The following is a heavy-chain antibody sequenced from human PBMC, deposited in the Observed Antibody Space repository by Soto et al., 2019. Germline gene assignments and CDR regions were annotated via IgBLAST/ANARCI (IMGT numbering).Heavy chain of an antibody. CDR1: GFTFGDYA. CDR2: IRSKAYGGTT. J-gene: IGHJ4*02. V-gene: IGHV3-49*03. CDR3: TRAPPRYFDWLSSDY. Sequence: GGPLRLSCTASGFTFGDYAMSWFRQAPGKGLEWVGFIRSKAYGGTTEYAASVKGRFTISRDDSKSIAYLQMNSLKTEDTAVYYCTRAPPRYFDWLSSDYWGQGTLVTVSS. D-gene: IGHD3-9*01.